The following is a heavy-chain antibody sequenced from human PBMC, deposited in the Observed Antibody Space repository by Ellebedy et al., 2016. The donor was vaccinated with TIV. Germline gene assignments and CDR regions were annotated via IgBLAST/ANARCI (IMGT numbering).Heavy chain of an antibody. CDR1: GFTFSSDA. V-gene: IGHV3-30-3*01. J-gene: IGHJ5*02. CDR3: ARLDSSGFDDWFDP. CDR2: ISYDGSNK. D-gene: IGHD3-22*01. Sequence: GGSLRLSCAASGFTFSSDAMHWVRQAPGKGLEWVAVISYDGSNKYYADSVKGRFTISRDNSKNTLYLQMNSLRVEDTAVYYCARLDSSGFDDWFDPWGQGTLVTVSS.